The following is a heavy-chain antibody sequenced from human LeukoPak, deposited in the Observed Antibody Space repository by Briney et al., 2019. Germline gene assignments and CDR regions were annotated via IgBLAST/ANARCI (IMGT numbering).Heavy chain of an antibody. Sequence: GASLRLSCAATGFILSDYNMNWVRQAPGKGLEWVSFISISGTYITYADSVKGRFTISRDNAKNSLYLQMSSLRAEDTAVYSCARDLSATARAYDYWGQGTLVTVSS. D-gene: IGHD1-26*01. J-gene: IGHJ4*02. CDR2: ISISGTYI. V-gene: IGHV3-21*01. CDR1: GFILSDYN. CDR3: ARDLSATARAYDY.